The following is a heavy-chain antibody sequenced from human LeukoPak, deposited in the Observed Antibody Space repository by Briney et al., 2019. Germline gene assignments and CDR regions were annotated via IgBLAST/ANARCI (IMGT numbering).Heavy chain of an antibody. Sequence: GESLRLSCAASGFTFSSYAMNWVRQAPGKGLEWVSTIGVSSGNTYYADSVKGRLTISRDNSKNTLYLQMSSLRAEDTAIYHCVKDLYKGDSSSWYFFHYWGQGTLVTVSS. CDR1: GFTFSSYA. J-gene: IGHJ4*02. D-gene: IGHD6-13*01. CDR2: IGVSSGNT. V-gene: IGHV3-23*01. CDR3: VKDLYKGDSSSWYFFHY.